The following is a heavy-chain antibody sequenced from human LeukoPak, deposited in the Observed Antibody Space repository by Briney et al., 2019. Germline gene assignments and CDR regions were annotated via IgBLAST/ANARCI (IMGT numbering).Heavy chain of an antibody. J-gene: IGHJ4*02. V-gene: IGHV1-18*01. Sequence: ASVKVSCKASGYTFTSYGGSWVRQAPGQGLEWMGWISAYNGNANYVQRLQGRVTLTTDTSTTTAYMELRSLTSDDTAVYYCAREAYTTGADYWGQGTLVTVSS. CDR2: ISAYNGNA. D-gene: IGHD3-16*01. CDR3: AREAYTTGADY. CDR1: GYTFTSYG.